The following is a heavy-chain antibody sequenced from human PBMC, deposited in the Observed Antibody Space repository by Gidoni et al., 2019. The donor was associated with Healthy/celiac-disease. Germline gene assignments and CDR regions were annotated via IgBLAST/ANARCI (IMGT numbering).Heavy chain of an antibody. J-gene: IGHJ5*02. V-gene: IGHV5-51*01. D-gene: IGHD4-17*01. CDR2: IYPGDSDT. CDR1: GYRFTSYW. CDR3: ARHRQYYGDFHDWFDP. Sequence: EVQLVQSGAEVKTPGESLKISCKGSGYRFTSYWIGWVRQMPGKGLEWMGIIYPGDSDTRYSPSFQGQVTISADKSISTAYLQWSSLKASDTAMYYCARHRQYYGDFHDWFDPWGQGTLVTVSS.